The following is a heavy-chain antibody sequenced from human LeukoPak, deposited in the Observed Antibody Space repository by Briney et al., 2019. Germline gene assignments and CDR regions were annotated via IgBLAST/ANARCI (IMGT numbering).Heavy chain of an antibody. CDR2: IYYSGIT. D-gene: IGHD2-2*01. Sequence: SETLSLTCPVSGGSISSYYWSWIRQPPGKGLEWIGYIYYSGITNYNPSLKSRVTISVDTSKNQFSLKLSSVTAADTAVYYCARAGYCSSTSCYGVYYYYMDVWGKGTTVTVSS. V-gene: IGHV4-59*01. CDR1: GGSISSYY. J-gene: IGHJ6*03. CDR3: ARAGYCSSTSCYGVYYYYMDV.